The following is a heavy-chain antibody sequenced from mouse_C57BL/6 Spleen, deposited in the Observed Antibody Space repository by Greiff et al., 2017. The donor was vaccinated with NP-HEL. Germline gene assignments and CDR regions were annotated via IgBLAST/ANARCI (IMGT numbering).Heavy chain of an antibody. CDR2: ISSGSSTI. D-gene: IGHD1-1*01. J-gene: IGHJ2*01. CDR3: ARPYYYGSPFDY. V-gene: IGHV5-17*01. CDR1: GFTFSDYG. Sequence: EVKLTESGGGLVKPGGSLKLSCAASGFTFSDYGMHWVRQAPEKGLEWVAYISSGSSTIYYADTVKGRFTISRDNAKNTLFLQMTSLRSEDTAIYYCARPYYYGSPFDYWGQGTTLTVSS.